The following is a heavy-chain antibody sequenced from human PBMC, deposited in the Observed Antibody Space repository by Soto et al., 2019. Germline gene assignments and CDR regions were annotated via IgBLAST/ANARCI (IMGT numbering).Heavy chain of an antibody. V-gene: IGHV5-10-1*01. Sequence: PGESLKISCKGSGYSFTSYWISWVRQMPGKGLEWMGRIDPRDSYTNYSPSFQGHVTISADKSISTAYLQWSRLKASDTAMYYCARLSRIESYYYYGMDVWGQGTTVTVSS. D-gene: IGHD3-16*02. J-gene: IGHJ6*02. CDR3: ARLSRIESYYYYGMDV. CDR2: IDPRDSYT. CDR1: GYSFTSYW.